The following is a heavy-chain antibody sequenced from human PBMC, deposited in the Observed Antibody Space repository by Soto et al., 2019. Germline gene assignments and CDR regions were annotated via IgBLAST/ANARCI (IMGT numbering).Heavy chain of an antibody. CDR2: ISAYNGNT. V-gene: IGHV1-18*01. CDR3: ARVRGYSYVPPGLSPHYYYYYMDV. CDR1: GYTFTSYG. J-gene: IGHJ6*03. D-gene: IGHD5-18*01. Sequence: ASVKVSCKASGYTFTSYGISWVRQAPGQGLEWMGWISAYNGNTNYAQKLQGRVTMTTDTSTSTAYMELRSLRSDDTAVYYCARVRGYSYVPPGLSPHYYYYYMDVRGKGTTVTV.